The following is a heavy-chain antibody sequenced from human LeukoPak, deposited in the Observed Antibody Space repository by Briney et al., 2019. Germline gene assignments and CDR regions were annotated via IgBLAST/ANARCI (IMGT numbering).Heavy chain of an antibody. Sequence: PSETLSLTCAVYGASFSGYYWSWIRQPAGKGLEWIGRIYTSGSTNYNPSLKSRVTISVDTSKNQFSLKLSSVTAADTAVYYCARGRPYCGGDCGKTASDAFDIWGQGTMVTVSS. J-gene: IGHJ3*02. D-gene: IGHD2-21*02. CDR1: GASFSGYY. V-gene: IGHV4-59*10. CDR2: IYTSGST. CDR3: ARGRPYCGGDCGKTASDAFDI.